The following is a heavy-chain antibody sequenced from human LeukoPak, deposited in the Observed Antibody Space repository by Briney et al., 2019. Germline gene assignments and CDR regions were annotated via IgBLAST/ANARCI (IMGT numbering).Heavy chain of an antibody. CDR3: ARDISTGWSLEY. CDR1: GFKFSNFG. Sequence: PGGSLRLSCAASGFKFSNFGLHWVRQAPGKGLEWVAFISYHGSDEYYRDSVKGRFTISRDNSKNTLYLQMNSLRGDDTAVYYCARDISTGWSLEYWGQGTLVTVSS. CDR2: ISYHGSDE. D-gene: IGHD6-19*01. J-gene: IGHJ4*02. V-gene: IGHV3-30*02.